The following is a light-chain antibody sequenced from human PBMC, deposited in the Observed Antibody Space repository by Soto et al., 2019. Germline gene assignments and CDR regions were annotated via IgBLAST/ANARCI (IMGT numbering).Light chain of an antibody. CDR2: GAS. CDR3: QQYSNRPIT. Sequence: EIVLTQSPATLSLSPGERATLSCRASQTINNNVAWYQLKDGQVPRLVIYGASTRATGIPARFSGSGSGTEFTLTISSLQSEDFVVYYCQQYSNRPITFGQGTRLEIK. V-gene: IGKV3D-15*01. CDR1: QTINNN. J-gene: IGKJ5*01.